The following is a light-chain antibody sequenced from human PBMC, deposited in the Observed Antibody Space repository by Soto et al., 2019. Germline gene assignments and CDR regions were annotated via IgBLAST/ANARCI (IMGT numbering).Light chain of an antibody. J-gene: IGKJ4*01. CDR1: QSVNNF. CDR3: QQRSNWPPALS. Sequence: ELVLTQSPATLSLSPGDGATLPCRASQSVNNFLAWYQQKPGQTPRLLIYDASKRATGIPGRFSGSGSGTDFTLTISSLEPEDFAVYYCQQRSNWPPALSFGGGTKVDIK. V-gene: IGKV3-11*01. CDR2: DAS.